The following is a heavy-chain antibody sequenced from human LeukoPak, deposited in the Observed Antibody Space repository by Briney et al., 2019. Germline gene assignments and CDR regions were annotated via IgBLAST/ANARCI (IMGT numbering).Heavy chain of an antibody. CDR3: AKHMRATNTYSFFGLDV. CDR1: GFTFSSYS. V-gene: IGHV3-9*01. CDR2: INWNGGGT. D-gene: IGHD1-26*01. J-gene: IGHJ6*02. Sequence: GGSLRLSCAASGFTFSSYSMDWVRQPPGKGREWVSSINWNGGGTDYADSVKGRFTISRDNAKNSLYLQLSSLRPENTALYYCAKHMRATNTYSFFGLDVWGQGTTVTVSS.